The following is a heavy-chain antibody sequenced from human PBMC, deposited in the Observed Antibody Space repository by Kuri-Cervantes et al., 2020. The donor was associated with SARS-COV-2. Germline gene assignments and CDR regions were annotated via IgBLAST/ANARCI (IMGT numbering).Heavy chain of an antibody. CDR3: ARDLRLGKSLDY. CDR1: GFLFSASA. D-gene: IGHD7-27*01. J-gene: IGHJ4*02. CDR2: VRGKANNYAT. V-gene: IGHV3-73*01. Sequence: GESLKISCEVSGFLFSASAIHWVRQASGKGLEWVGRVRGKANNYATAYAASVKGRFTISRDDSKNMAYLQMSSLRAEDTAVYYCARDLRLGKSLDYWGQGTLVTVSS.